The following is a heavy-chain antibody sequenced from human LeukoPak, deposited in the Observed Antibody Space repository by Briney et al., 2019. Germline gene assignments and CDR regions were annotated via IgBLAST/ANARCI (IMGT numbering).Heavy chain of an antibody. CDR1: GYTFTYYA. D-gene: IGHD4-23*01. CDR2: INGGNGNT. CDR3: GRARDYSGNWGFDY. J-gene: IGHJ4*02. Sequence: GAGVKLSCKSSGYTFTYYAKHWERQAPGQRLEWMVGINGGNGNTKYSQDFQERVTTTRNTYASTVYKELSSRRSDDLAVDYCGRARDYSGNWGFDYWGQGALVTVS. V-gene: IGHV1-3*03.